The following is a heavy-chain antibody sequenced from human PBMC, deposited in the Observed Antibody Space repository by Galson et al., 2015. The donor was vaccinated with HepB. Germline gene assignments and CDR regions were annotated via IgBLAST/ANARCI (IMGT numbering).Heavy chain of an antibody. D-gene: IGHD2-2*01. CDR2: IYTSGST. Sequence: TLSLTCTVSGGSISSYYWSWIRQPAGKGLEWIGRIYTSGSTNYNPSLKSRVTMSVDTSKNQFSLKLSSVTAADTAVYYCARDAVVVVPAADTEDYYYYYMDVWGKGTTVTVSS. CDR1: GGSISSYY. CDR3: ARDAVVVVPAADTEDYYYYYMDV. V-gene: IGHV4-4*07. J-gene: IGHJ6*03.